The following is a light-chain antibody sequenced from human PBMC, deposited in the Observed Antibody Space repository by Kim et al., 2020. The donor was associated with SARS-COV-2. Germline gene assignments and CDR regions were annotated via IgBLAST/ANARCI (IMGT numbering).Light chain of an antibody. Sequence: SPRDRATLSCSASQSGSSNYLAWDHQKPGRAPRLLIYGASSRATGIPDRFSGSGSGTDFTLTISRLEPEDFSVYYCQQYGSSPYTFGQGTKLEI. CDR1: QSGSSNY. J-gene: IGKJ2*01. V-gene: IGKV3-20*01. CDR2: GAS. CDR3: QQYGSSPYT.